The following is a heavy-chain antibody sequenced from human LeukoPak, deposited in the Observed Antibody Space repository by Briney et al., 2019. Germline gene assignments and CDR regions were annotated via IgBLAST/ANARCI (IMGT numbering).Heavy chain of an antibody. D-gene: IGHD3-16*01. CDR3: VAWGSLVV. CDR2: IKEDGTRK. J-gene: IGHJ4*02. Sequence: GGSLRLSCVASGFTVDTYWMSWVRQAPGKGLDWVAHIKEDGTRKYYVDSVRGRFTISRDNAKNSLFLQMNSLRVEDTAVFYCVAWGSLVVWGQGTLVTVSS. V-gene: IGHV3-7*01. CDR1: GFTVDTYW.